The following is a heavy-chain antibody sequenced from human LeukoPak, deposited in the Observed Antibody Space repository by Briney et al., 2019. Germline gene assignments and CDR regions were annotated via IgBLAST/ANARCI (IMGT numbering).Heavy chain of an antibody. CDR1: GGSVSSGSYY. Sequence: PSETLSLTCTVSGGSVSSGSYYWSWIRQPPGKGLEWTGYIYYSGSTNYNPSLKSRVTISLDTSKNQFSLKLSSVTAADTAVYYCARWGYYYDSSGYYPPEYFQHWGQGTLVTVSS. V-gene: IGHV4-61*01. CDR3: ARWGYYYDSSGYYPPEYFQH. CDR2: IYYSGST. J-gene: IGHJ1*01. D-gene: IGHD3-22*01.